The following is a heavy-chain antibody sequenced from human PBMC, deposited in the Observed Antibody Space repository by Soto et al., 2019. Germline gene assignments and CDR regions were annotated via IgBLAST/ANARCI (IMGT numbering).Heavy chain of an antibody. CDR2: INHSGST. D-gene: IGHD6-6*01. Sequence: PSETLSLTCAVYGGSLSGYYWSWIRQPPGKGLEWIGEINHSGSTNYNPSLKSRVTISVDTSKNQFSLKLSSVTAADTAVYYCARDRLQLVNYYYYGMDVWGQGTTVTV. CDR1: GGSLSGYY. CDR3: ARDRLQLVNYYYYGMDV. J-gene: IGHJ6*02. V-gene: IGHV4-34*01.